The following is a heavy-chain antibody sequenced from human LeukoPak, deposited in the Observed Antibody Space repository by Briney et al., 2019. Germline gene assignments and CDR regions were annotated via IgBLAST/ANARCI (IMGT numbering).Heavy chain of an antibody. Sequence: GGSLRLSCAASGFTVSGTHMSWVRQAPGKGLEWVSAIYTGGTTYYSDSVEGRFTISRDKSKNTLCLQMDSLRVEDTAVYYCARDQATSGGGLDSWGKGTLVTVSS. CDR3: ARDQATSGGGLDS. V-gene: IGHV3-53*01. CDR2: IYTGGTT. D-gene: IGHD3-16*01. CDR1: GFTVSGTH. J-gene: IGHJ4*02.